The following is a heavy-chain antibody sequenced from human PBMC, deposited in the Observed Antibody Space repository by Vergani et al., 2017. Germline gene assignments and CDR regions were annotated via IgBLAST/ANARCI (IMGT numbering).Heavy chain of an antibody. CDR3: VVGGYYDSSGYYYPVDAFDM. J-gene: IGHJ3*02. V-gene: IGHV3-33*01. CDR2: IWFDGSNK. D-gene: IGHD3-22*01. Sequence: VQLVESGGGLVQPGGSLRLSCAASGFTFSSYGMNWVRQAPGKGLEWVAVIWFDGSNKYYADSVKGRFTISRDNSKNTLYLQMNSLRAEDTAVYYCVVGGYYDSSGYYYPVDAFDMWGQGTMVTVSS. CDR1: GFTFSSYG.